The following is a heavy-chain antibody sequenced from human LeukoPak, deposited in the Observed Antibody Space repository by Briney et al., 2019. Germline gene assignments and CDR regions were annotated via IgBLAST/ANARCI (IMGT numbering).Heavy chain of an antibody. V-gene: IGHV4-34*01. J-gene: IGHJ6*03. CDR1: GGSISSYY. D-gene: IGHD5-24*01. Sequence: MPSETLSLTCTVSGGSISSYYWSWIRQPPGKGLEWIGEINHSGSTNYNPSLKSRVTISVDTSKNQFSLKLSSVTAADTAVYYCARVRKKMATITGRPYYMDVWGKGTTVTVSS. CDR3: ARVRKKMATITGRPYYMDV. CDR2: INHSGST.